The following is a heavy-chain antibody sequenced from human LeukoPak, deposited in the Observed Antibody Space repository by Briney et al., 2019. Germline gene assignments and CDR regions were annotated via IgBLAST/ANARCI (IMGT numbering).Heavy chain of an antibody. V-gene: IGHV3-23*01. CDR3: AKSAYYDASGYYREYYFDY. Sequence: GGSLRLSCAASGFTFSSYAMSWVRQAPGKGLAWVSTISGGSGSTYCADSVKGRFTISRDNSKNTLYLQMNSLRDEDTAVYYCAKSAYYDASGYYREYYFDYWGQGTLVTVSS. J-gene: IGHJ4*02. D-gene: IGHD3-22*01. CDR2: ISGGSGST. CDR1: GFTFSSYA.